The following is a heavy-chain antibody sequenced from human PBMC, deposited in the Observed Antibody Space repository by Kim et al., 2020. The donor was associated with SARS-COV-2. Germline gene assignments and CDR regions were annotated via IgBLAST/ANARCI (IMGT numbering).Heavy chain of an antibody. Sequence: GGSLRLSCAASGFTFSDYYMSWIRQAPGKGLEWVSYISSSGSTIYYADSVKGRFTISRDNAKNSLYLQMNRLRAEDTAVYYCARDATYYDILTGYYTLDYWGQGTLVTVSS. V-gene: IGHV3-11*04. D-gene: IGHD3-9*01. CDR1: GFTFSDYY. CDR2: ISSSGSTI. J-gene: IGHJ4*02. CDR3: ARDATYYDILTGYYTLDY.